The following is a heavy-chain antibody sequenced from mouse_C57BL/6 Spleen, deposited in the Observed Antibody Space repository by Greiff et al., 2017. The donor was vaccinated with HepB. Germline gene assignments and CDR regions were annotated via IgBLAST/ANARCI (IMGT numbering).Heavy chain of an antibody. CDR3: ARRDSVDY. Sequence: VQRVESGAELARPGASVKMSCKASGYTFTSYTMHWVKQRPGQGLEWIGYINPSSGYTKYNQKFKDKATLTADKSSSTAYMQLSSLTSEDSAVYYCARRDSVDYWGQGTTLTVSS. V-gene: IGHV1-4*01. CDR2: INPSSGYT. J-gene: IGHJ2*01. CDR1: GYTFTSYT.